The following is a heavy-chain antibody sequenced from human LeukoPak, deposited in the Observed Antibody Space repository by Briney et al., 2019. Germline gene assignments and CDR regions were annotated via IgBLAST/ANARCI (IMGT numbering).Heavy chain of an antibody. CDR1: GGSISSGSYY. CDR2: IYTSGST. V-gene: IGHV4-61*02. CDR3: ARVAGSGSYAWFDP. J-gene: IGHJ5*02. D-gene: IGHD3-10*01. Sequence: PSETLSLTCTVSGGSISSGSYYWSWIRQPAGKGLEWIGRIYTSGSTNYNPSLKSRVTISVDTSKNQFSLKLSSVTAADTAVYYCARVAGSGSYAWFDPWGQGTLVTVSS.